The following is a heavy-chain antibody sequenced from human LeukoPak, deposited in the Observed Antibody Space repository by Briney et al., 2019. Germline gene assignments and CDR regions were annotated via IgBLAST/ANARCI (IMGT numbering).Heavy chain of an antibody. Sequence: GSLRLSCAASGFTFSSYAMHWVRQAPGKGLEWVAVISYDGSNKYYADSVKGRFTISRDNSKNTLYLQMNSLRAEDTAVYYCAREETYYDILTGYYYYGMDVWGQGTTVTVSS. CDR2: ISYDGSNK. CDR3: AREETYYDILTGYYYYGMDV. J-gene: IGHJ6*02. D-gene: IGHD3-9*01. V-gene: IGHV3-30-3*01. CDR1: GFTFSSYA.